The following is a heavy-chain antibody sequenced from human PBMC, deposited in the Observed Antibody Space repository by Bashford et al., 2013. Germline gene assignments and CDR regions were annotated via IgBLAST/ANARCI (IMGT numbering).Heavy chain of an antibody. CDR2: IGTAGDT. D-gene: IGHD3-3*01. V-gene: IGHV3-13*01. J-gene: IGHJ6*02. CDR3: ARDPAGFWSGSSYYYYGLDV. CDR1: GFTFSSYD. Sequence: GSLRLSCAASGFTFSSYDMHWVRQATGKGLEWVSAIGTAGDTYYPGSVKGRFTISRDSSKNTLYLQMNSLRAEDTAVYYCARDPAGFWSGSSYYYYGLDVWGQGTTVTVSS.